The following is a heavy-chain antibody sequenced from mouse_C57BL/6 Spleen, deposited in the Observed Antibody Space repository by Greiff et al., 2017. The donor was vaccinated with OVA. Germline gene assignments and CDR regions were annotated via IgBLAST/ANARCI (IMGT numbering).Heavy chain of an antibody. V-gene: IGHV5-9-1*02. CDR2: ISSGGDYI. CDR1: GFTFSSYA. J-gene: IGHJ4*01. D-gene: IGHD2-10*02. Sequence: EVNLVESGEGLVKPGGSLKLSCAASGFTFSSYAMSWVRQTPEKRLEWVAYISSGGDYIYYADTVKGRFTISRDNARNTLYLQMSSLKSEDTAMYYCTRALVKGYYYAMDYWGQGTSVTVSS. CDR3: TRALVKGYYYAMDY.